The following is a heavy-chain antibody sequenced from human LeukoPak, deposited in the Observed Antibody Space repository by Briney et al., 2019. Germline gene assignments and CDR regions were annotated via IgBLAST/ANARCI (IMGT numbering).Heavy chain of an antibody. CDR2: ISGSGGST. CDR1: GFTFSSYA. Sequence: GGSLRLSCAASGFTFSSYAMSWVRQAPGKGLEWVSAISGSGGSTYYADSVKGRFTISRDNSKNTLYLQMNSLRAEDTAVYYCAKDALGGYDILTGYEEYFQHGGQGTLVTVSS. V-gene: IGHV3-23*01. D-gene: IGHD3-9*01. J-gene: IGHJ1*01. CDR3: AKDALGGYDILTGYEEYFQH.